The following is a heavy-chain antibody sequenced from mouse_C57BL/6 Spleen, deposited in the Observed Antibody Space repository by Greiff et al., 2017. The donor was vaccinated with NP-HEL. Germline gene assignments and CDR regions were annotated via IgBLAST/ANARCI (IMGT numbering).Heavy chain of an antibody. CDR3: ARFDYDGY. CDR2: IYPGGGYT. D-gene: IGHD2-4*01. Sequence: QVHVKQSGAELVRPGTSVKMSCKASGYTFTNYWIGWAKQRPGHGLEWIGDIYPGGGYTNYNEKFKGKATLTADKSSSTAYMQFSSLTSEDSAIYYCARFDYDGYWGQGTTLTVSS. V-gene: IGHV1-63*01. CDR1: GYTFTNYW. J-gene: IGHJ2*01.